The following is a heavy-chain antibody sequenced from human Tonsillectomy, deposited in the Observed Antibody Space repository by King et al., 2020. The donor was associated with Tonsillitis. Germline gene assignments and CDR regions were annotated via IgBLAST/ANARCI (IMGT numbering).Heavy chain of an antibody. CDR1: GGSISTYY. Sequence: VQLQESGPGLVKPSETLSLTCTVSGGSISTYYWSWIRQTPGKGLEWIGCIYYSESTNYNPSLKSRVTISLDTSKNQFSLKLSSVTAADTAVYYCARVAGTYGGFGQLYFDYWGQGTLVTVSS. V-gene: IGHV4-59*01. D-gene: IGHD2-8*01. CDR3: ARVAGTYGGFGQLYFDY. CDR2: IYYSEST. J-gene: IGHJ4*02.